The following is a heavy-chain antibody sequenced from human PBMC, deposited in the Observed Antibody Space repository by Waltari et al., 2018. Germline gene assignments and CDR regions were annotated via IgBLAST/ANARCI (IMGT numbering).Heavy chain of an antibody. Sequence: QVQLVQSGAEVKKPGSSVKVSCKASGGPFSSYAISWVRQAPGQGLEWMGGIIPIFGTADYAQQFQGRVTITTDESTSTAYMELSSLRSEDTAVYYCARDGYYYDSSGYSAFDYWGQGTLVTVSS. CDR1: GGPFSSYA. V-gene: IGHV1-69*05. CDR3: ARDGYYYDSSGYSAFDY. CDR2: IIPIFGTA. D-gene: IGHD3-22*01. J-gene: IGHJ4*02.